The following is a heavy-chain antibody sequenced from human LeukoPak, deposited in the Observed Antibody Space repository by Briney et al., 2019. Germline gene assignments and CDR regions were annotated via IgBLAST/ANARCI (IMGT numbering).Heavy chain of an antibody. CDR1: GGTFSSYT. Sequence: ASVKVSCKASGGTFSSYTISWVRQAPGQGLEWMGRIIPILGIANYAQKFQGRVTITADKSTSTAYMELSSLRSEDTAVYYYARDQYCTNGVCNYYYYGMDVWGQGTTVTVSS. CDR3: ARDQYCTNGVCNYYYYGMDV. J-gene: IGHJ6*02. D-gene: IGHD2-8*01. CDR2: IIPILGIA. V-gene: IGHV1-69*04.